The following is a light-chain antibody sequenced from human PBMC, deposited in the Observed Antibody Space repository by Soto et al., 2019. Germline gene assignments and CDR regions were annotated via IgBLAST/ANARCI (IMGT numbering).Light chain of an antibody. CDR3: GTWDSSLSAMV. CDR1: NSDLGSYNL. V-gene: IGLV2-14*02. J-gene: IGLJ3*02. CDR2: EGT. Sequence: QSVLTQPASVSGSPGQSITISCTGTNSDLGSYNLVSWFQQHPGKVPKVMIYEGTKRPSGVSDRFSGSKSGTSATLGITGLQAGDEADYYCGTWDSSLSAMVFGGGTKVTVL.